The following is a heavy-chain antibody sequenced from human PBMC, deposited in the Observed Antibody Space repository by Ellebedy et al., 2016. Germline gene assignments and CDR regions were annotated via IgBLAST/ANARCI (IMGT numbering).Heavy chain of an antibody. V-gene: IGHV3-21*01. CDR2: ISGGSTYI. J-gene: IGHJ4*02. CDR3: ARVGRGITAAGTGYFDY. CDR1: GFTFSNYA. Sequence: GGSLRLXXAASGFTFSNYAMNWVRQAPGRGLEWVSSISGGSTYIFYADSVKGRFTVSRDNAKNSLYLQLNSLRPDDTALYYCARVGRGITAAGTGYFDYWGQGTLVTVSS. D-gene: IGHD6-13*01.